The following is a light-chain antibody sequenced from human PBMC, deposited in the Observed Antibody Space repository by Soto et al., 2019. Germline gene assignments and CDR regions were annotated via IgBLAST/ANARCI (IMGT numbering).Light chain of an antibody. CDR3: QQRSNGWYT. CDR2: GAS. CDR1: QSVSSSY. V-gene: IGKV3D-20*02. Sequence: EIVLTQSPGTLSLSPGERATLSCRASQSVSSSYLAWYQQKPGQAPRLLIYGASSRATGIPDRFSGSGSGTDFTLTISSLEPEDFAVYYCQQRSNGWYTFGQGTKLEIK. J-gene: IGKJ2*01.